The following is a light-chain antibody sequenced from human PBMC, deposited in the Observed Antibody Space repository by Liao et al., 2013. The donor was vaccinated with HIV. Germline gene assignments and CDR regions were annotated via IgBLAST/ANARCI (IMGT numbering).Light chain of an antibody. CDR1: KLGDNF. CDR2: QDN. J-gene: IGLJ3*02. CDR3: QAWDNSIAM. V-gene: IGLV3-1*01. Sequence: SYELTQPPSVSVSPGQTATITCSGDKLGDNFAFWYQQRPGQSPALIIYQDNKRPSGIPERFSGSNSGNTATLTISETQPMDEADYFCQAWDNSIAMFGGGTRVTVL.